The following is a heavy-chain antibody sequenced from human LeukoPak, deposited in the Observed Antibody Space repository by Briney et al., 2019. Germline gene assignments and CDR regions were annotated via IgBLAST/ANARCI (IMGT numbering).Heavy chain of an antibody. J-gene: IGHJ4*02. CDR1: GFTFSSYE. V-gene: IGHV3-48*03. D-gene: IGHD3-10*01. Sequence: GGSLRLSCAASGFTFSSYEMNWVRQAPGKGLERVSYISSSGSTIYYADSVKGRFSISRDNAKNSLYLQMNSLRAEDTAVYYCARGSYSAAIDYWGQGTLVTVSS. CDR3: ARGSYSAAIDY. CDR2: ISSSGSTI.